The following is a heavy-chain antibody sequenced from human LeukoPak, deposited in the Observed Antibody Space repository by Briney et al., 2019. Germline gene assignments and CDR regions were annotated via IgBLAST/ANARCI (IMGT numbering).Heavy chain of an antibody. CDR2: ISYDGSNK. CDR1: GFTFSTYA. D-gene: IGHD2-2*01. CDR3: PRGLVSVGLYFDY. Sequence: GGSLRLSCAASGFTFSTYAMHWVRQAPGKGLEWVAVISYDGSNKYYADSVKGRFTISRDNSKNTLYLQMNSLRPEDTAVYYCPRGLVSVGLYFDYWGQGTLVTASS. J-gene: IGHJ4*02. V-gene: IGHV3-30-3*01.